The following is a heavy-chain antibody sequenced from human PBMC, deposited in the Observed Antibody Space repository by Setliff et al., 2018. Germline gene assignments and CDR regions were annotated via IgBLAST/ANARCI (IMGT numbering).Heavy chain of an antibody. CDR3: ARVSEAAAAGFDY. CDR1: GYTFTGYY. D-gene: IGHD6-13*01. CDR2: INPNSGGT. V-gene: IGHV1-2*04. Sequence: GASVKVSCKASGYTFTGYYMHWVRQAPGQGLEWMGWINPNSGGTNYAQKFQGWVTMTRDTSISTAYMELSRLRSDDTAVYYCARVSEAAAAGFDYWGQGTLVTVSS. J-gene: IGHJ4*02.